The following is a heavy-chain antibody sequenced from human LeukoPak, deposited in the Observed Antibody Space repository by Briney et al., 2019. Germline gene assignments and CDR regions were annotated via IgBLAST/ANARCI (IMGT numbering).Heavy chain of an antibody. J-gene: IGHJ3*02. CDR2: IKPDGSEK. CDR1: GFTFSSYW. CDR3: ARGDFNDYGDYVDAFEI. Sequence: GGSLRLSCAASGFTFSSYWMGWVRQAPGKGLEWVANIKPDGSEKYCVDSVKGRFTISRDNAKNSLYLQMNSLRDEDTAVYYCARGDFNDYGDYVDAFEIWGQGTMVTVSA. D-gene: IGHD4-17*01. V-gene: IGHV3-7*01.